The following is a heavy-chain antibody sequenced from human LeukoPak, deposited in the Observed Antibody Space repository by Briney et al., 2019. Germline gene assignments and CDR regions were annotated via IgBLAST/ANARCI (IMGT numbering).Heavy chain of an antibody. D-gene: IGHD2-15*01. J-gene: IGHJ3*02. Sequence: SETLTLTCAASGYTISSGYYCGLRQPPPGRVLEWSGIIYQGGITYYNPSLKSRVTISVDTSKNQFSLQLSSVTAADTAVYYCARDGGRSVGSAFDIWGQGTMVTVSS. V-gene: IGHV4-38-2*02. CDR1: GYTISSGYY. CDR2: IYQGGIT. CDR3: ARDGGRSVGSAFDI.